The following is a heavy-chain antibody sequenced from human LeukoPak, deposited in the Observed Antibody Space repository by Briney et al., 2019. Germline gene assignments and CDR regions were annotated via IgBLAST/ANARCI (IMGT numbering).Heavy chain of an antibody. J-gene: IGHJ6*02. D-gene: IGHD5-18*01. Sequence: GGSLRLSCAASGVTVSDYYTHWVRQAPGKGPVWVSRIGSDGSITSYADSVKGRFTISRDNAKNTLYLQMNSLRAEDTAVYYCARDAVGTANAVWGQGTTVTVSS. CDR3: ARDAVGTANAV. CDR2: IGSDGSIT. V-gene: IGHV3-74*01. CDR1: GVTVSDYY.